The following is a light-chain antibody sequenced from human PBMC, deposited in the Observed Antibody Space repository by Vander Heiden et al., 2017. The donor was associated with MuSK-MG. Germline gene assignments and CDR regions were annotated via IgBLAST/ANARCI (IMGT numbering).Light chain of an antibody. V-gene: IGLV2-11*01. CDR3: CSDASDYSFA. J-gene: IGLJ2*01. CDR1: SSDVGSYNY. CDR2: DVS. Sequence: QSALTQPRSVSGSPGQSVTISCTGASSDVGSYNYVSWYQQHPGRAPKLMIYDVSKRPSGVPDRFSGSKSGNTASLTISALQAEDDADYYYCSDASDYSFAFGGGTMLTVL.